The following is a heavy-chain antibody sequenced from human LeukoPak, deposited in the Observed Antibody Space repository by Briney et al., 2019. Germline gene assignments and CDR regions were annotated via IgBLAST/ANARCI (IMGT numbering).Heavy chain of an antibody. CDR1: GGSISSSSDN. D-gene: IGHD3-10*01. Sequence: SETLSLTCTVSGGSISSSSDNWGWIRQPPGKGLEWIGTIYYTGNTYYSPSLKSRVTISVDTSKNQFSLKLSSVTAADTAVYYCARLCYDGSGSYTKRYYFDYWGQGTLVTVSS. V-gene: IGHV4-39*01. CDR2: IYYTGNT. J-gene: IGHJ4*02. CDR3: ARLCYDGSGSYTKRYYFDY.